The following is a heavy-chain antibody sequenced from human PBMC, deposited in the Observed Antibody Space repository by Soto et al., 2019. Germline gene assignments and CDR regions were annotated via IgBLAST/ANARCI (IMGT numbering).Heavy chain of an antibody. Sequence: ASVKVSCKASGYTFTGYYMHWVRQAPGQGLEWMGWINPNSGGTNYAQKFQGWVTMTRDTSISTAYMELSRLRSDDTAVYYCARGPFRLGSSSWLDPWGQGTLVTVSS. D-gene: IGHD2-2*03. CDR1: GYTFTGYY. CDR2: INPNSGGT. J-gene: IGHJ5*02. V-gene: IGHV1-2*04. CDR3: ARGPFRLGSSSWLDP.